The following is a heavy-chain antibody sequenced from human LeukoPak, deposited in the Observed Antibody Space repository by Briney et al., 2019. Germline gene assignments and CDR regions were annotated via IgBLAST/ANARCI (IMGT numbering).Heavy chain of an antibody. CDR3: ARDMYSSGPGWFDP. V-gene: IGHV4-34*01. D-gene: IGHD6-19*01. CDR1: GGSFSGYY. J-gene: IGHJ5*02. Sequence: SETLSLTCAVSGGSFSGYYWSWIRQPPGKGLEWIGEINHSGSTNYNPSLKNRVTISVDTSKNQFSLNLSSVTAADTAVYYCARDMYSSGPGWFDPWGQGTLVTVSS. CDR2: INHSGST.